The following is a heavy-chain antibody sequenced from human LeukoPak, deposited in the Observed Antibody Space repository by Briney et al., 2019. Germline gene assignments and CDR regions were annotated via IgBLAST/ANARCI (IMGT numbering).Heavy chain of an antibody. V-gene: IGHV1-24*01. CDR1: GYTLTELS. J-gene: IGHJ6*03. CDR3: ATTPRITIFGVVYYYMDV. D-gene: IGHD3-3*01. Sequence: ASVKVSCKVSGYTLTELSMHWVRQAPGKGLEWMGGFYPEDGETIYAQKFQGRVTMTEDTSTDTAYMELSSLRSEDTAVYYCATTPRITIFGVVYYYMDVWGKGTTVTVSS. CDR2: FYPEDGET.